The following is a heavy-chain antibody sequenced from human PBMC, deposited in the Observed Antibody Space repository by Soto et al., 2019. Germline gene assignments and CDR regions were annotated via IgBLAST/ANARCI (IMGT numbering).Heavy chain of an antibody. CDR3: AKGSEIVLASDAFDI. V-gene: IGHV3-23*01. Sequence: GGSMRLSCAASGFTFSSYAMSWARQAPGKGLEWVSAISGSGGSTYYADSVKGRFTISRDNSKNTLYLQMNSLRAEDTAVYYCAKGSEIVLASDAFDIWGQGTMVTVSS. CDR1: GFTFSSYA. J-gene: IGHJ3*02. D-gene: IGHD3-22*01. CDR2: ISGSGGST.